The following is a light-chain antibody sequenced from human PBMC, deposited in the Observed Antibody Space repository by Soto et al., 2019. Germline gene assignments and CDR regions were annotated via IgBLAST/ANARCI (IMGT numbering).Light chain of an antibody. CDR1: SSDVGGYNY. J-gene: IGLJ2*01. V-gene: IGLV2-8*01. Sequence: QSALTQPPSASGSPGQSVTISCTATSSDVGGYNYVSWYQQHPGKAPKLMIYEVSKRPSGVPDRFSGSKSGNTASLTVSGLQDEDEADYYCSSYAGSNILFGGGTKVTVL. CDR2: EVS. CDR3: SSYAGSNIL.